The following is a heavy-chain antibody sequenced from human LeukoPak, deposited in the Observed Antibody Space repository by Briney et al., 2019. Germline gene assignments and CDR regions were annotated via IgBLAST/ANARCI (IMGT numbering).Heavy chain of an antibody. CDR3: AKALRAPHRPVYTYYYMDV. J-gene: IGHJ6*03. V-gene: IGHV3-23*01. CDR1: EFTFNNYA. Sequence: GGSLRLSCVASEFTFNNYAVSWVRQAPGKGLEWVSTISGRGDTTYYADSVKGRFTISRDNSNNSVFLQMNSLRVDDAAVYYCAKALRAPHRPVYTYYYMDVWGKGTTVIVSS. CDR2: ISGRGDTT. D-gene: IGHD2-2*02.